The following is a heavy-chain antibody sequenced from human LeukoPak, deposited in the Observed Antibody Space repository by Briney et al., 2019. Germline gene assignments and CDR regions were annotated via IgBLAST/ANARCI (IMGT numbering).Heavy chain of an antibody. J-gene: IGHJ6*01. CDR1: GFTFSPYW. CDR3: ARDISLRMDA. Sequence: GGSLRLSCAASGFTFSPYWIHWVRQAPGKGLMWVSIISGDGSNRRYADSVKGRFTISIDNAKNTLYLQMNSLRAEDTAVYYCARDISLRMDAWGQGTTVTVSS. V-gene: IGHV3-74*01. CDR2: ISGDGSNR.